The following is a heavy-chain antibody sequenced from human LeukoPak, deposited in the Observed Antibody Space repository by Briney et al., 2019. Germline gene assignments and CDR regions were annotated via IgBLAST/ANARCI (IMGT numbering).Heavy chain of an antibody. CDR3: ARGMTTVTTGDC. CDR2: IIPIFGTA. CDR1: GGTFSSYA. J-gene: IGHJ4*02. D-gene: IGHD4-17*01. Sequence: SVKVSCKASGGTFSSYAISWVRQAPGQGLEWMGGIIPIFGTANYAQKFQGRVTITTDESTSTAYMELSSLRSEDTAVYYCARGMTTVTTGDCWGQGTLVTVSS. V-gene: IGHV1-69*05.